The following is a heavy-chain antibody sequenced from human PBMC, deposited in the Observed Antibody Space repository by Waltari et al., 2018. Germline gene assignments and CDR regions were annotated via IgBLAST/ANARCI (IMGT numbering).Heavy chain of an antibody. CDR1: GFTFSSYS. CDR2: ISSSSSYI. V-gene: IGHV3-21*01. CDR3: ARMVVAALIDY. D-gene: IGHD2-15*01. Sequence: EVQLVESGGGLVKPGGSLSLSCAASGFTFSSYSMNWVRQAPGKGLEWVSSISSSSSYIYYADSVKGRFTISRDNAKNSLYLQMNSLRAEDTAVYYCARMVVAALIDYWGQGTLVTVSS. J-gene: IGHJ4*02.